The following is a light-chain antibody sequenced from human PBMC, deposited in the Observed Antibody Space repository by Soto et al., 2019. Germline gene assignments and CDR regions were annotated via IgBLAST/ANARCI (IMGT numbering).Light chain of an antibody. J-gene: IGLJ3*02. CDR1: SSDVGGYNY. Sequence: QSVLTQPASVSGSPGQSITISCTGTSSDVGGYNYVSWYQQHPGKAPKLMIYDVSNRPSGVSNRLSGSKSGNTASLTISVLQAEDEADYYCRSYTSSSTLVFGGGTKLTVL. V-gene: IGLV2-14*01. CDR3: RSYTSSSTLV. CDR2: DVS.